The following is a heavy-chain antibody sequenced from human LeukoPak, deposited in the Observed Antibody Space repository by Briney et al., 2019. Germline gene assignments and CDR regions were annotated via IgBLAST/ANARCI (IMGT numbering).Heavy chain of an antibody. Sequence: SETLSLTCTVSGGSISSGGYYWSWIRQHPGKGLEWIGYIYYSGSTYYNPSLKSRVTISVDTSNNQFSLKLSSVTAADTAVYYCARGGGYASPIGYWGQGALVTVSS. CDR1: GGSISSGGYY. V-gene: IGHV4-31*03. D-gene: IGHD5-12*01. CDR3: ARGGGYASPIGY. CDR2: IYYSGST. J-gene: IGHJ4*02.